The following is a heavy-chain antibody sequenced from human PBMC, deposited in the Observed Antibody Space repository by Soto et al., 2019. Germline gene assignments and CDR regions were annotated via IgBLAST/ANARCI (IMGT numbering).Heavy chain of an antibody. CDR1: GGSISSYH. CDR3: ARTGPSMVMVDY. D-gene: IGHD5-18*01. CDR2: ISYSGST. Sequence: SETLSLTCTVSGGSISSYHWSWIRQPPGKGLEWIGHISYSGSTNYNPSLKSRVTISVDTSKNQFSLKLPSVTAADTAVYYCARTGPSMVMVDYWGQGTLVTVSS. V-gene: IGHV4-59*01. J-gene: IGHJ4*02.